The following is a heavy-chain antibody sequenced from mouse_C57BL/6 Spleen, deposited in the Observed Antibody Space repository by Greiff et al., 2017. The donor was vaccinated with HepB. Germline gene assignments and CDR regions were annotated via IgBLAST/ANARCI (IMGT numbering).Heavy chain of an antibody. Sequence: SGPELVKPGASVKISCKASGYSFTDYNMNWVKQSNGKSLEWIGVINPNYGTTSYNQKFKGKATLTVDQSSSTAYMQLNSLTSEDSAVYYCASIYYYGSSYDYFDYWGQGTTLTVSS. CDR3: ASIYYYGSSYDYFDY. V-gene: IGHV1-39*01. J-gene: IGHJ2*01. CDR2: INPNYGTT. D-gene: IGHD1-1*01. CDR1: GYSFTDYN.